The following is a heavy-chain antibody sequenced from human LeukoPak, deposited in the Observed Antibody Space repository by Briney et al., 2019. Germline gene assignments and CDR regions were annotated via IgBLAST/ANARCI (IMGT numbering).Heavy chain of an antibody. D-gene: IGHD2-21*01. J-gene: IGHJ6*03. CDR3: ARIPAYHYYYYMDV. Sequence: SETLSLTCTVSGGSISSYYWSWIRQPPGKGLEWIGYIYYSGSTNYNPSLKSRVTISVDTSKNQFSLKLSSVTAADTAVYYCARIPAYHYYYYMDVWGKGTTVTISS. CDR2: IYYSGST. CDR1: GGSISSYY. V-gene: IGHV4-59*08.